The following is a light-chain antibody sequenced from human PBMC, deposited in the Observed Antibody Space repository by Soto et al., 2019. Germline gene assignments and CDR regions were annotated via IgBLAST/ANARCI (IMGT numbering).Light chain of an antibody. V-gene: IGKV3-20*01. CDR3: YQYYSSPHT. J-gene: IGKJ3*01. CDR1: QTISRDD. CDR2: ATS. Sequence: EIVLTQSPGTLSLSPGETATLSCRTSQTISRDDLAWYQQRPGQAPRLLVSATSRRATGIPDRFNGYGSGIDFTLTISSLQPEDFGVYYCYQYYSSPHTFGPGTRVDIK.